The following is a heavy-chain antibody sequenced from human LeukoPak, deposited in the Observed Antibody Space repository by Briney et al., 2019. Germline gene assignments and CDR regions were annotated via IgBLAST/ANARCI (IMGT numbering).Heavy chain of an antibody. V-gene: IGHV1-18*01. J-gene: IGHJ4*02. CDR1: GYTFTSYG. CDR2: ISAYNGNT. CDR3: AGEVATILAGDY. Sequence: ASVKVSCKASGYTFTSYGISWVRQAPGQGLEWMGWISAYNGNTNYAQKLQGRVTMTTDTSTSTAYMELRSLRSDDTAVYYCAGEVATILAGDYWGQGTLVTVSS. D-gene: IGHD5-12*01.